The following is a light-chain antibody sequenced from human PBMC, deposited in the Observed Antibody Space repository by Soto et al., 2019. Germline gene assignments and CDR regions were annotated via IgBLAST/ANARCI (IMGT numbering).Light chain of an antibody. CDR1: QGISTN. V-gene: IGKV1-27*01. Sequence: DIQMTQSPSSLSASVGDRVTLSCRASQGISTNLAWYQQKPGKVPKLLIYAASTLQSGVPSRFSGSGSGTDFNFTITSRKPESDATDDYHNYNSAPPYTFGEGTKVEIK. J-gene: IGKJ2*01. CDR2: AAS. CDR3: HNYNSAPPYT.